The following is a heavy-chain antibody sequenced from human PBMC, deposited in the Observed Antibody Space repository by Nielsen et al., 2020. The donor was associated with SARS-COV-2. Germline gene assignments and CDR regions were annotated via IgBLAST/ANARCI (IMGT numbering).Heavy chain of an antibody. D-gene: IGHD4-11*01. CDR2: INPSGGST. CDR3: ARDGWMTTVTTSVY. Sequence: ASVKVSCKASGYTFTSYDINWVRQAPGQGLEWMGIINPSGGSTSYAQKFQGRVTMTRDTSTSTVYMELSSLRSEDTAVYYCARDGWMTTVTTSVYWGQGTLVTVSS. V-gene: IGHV1-46*01. CDR1: GYTFTSYD. J-gene: IGHJ4*02.